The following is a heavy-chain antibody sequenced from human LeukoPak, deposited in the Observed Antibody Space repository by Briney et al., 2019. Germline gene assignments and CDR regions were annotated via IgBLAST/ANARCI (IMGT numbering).Heavy chain of an antibody. Sequence: SETLSLTCTVSGGSIRSRYYYWGWIRQPPGKGLEWIGSIYDSGSTYYNPSLKSRVTISVDTSKNQFSLKLNSVTAADTAVYYCAKDRWELPQGLFDYWGQGTLVTVSS. CDR2: IYDSGST. V-gene: IGHV4-39*02. CDR1: GGSIRSRYYY. CDR3: AKDRWELPQGLFDY. D-gene: IGHD1-26*01. J-gene: IGHJ4*02.